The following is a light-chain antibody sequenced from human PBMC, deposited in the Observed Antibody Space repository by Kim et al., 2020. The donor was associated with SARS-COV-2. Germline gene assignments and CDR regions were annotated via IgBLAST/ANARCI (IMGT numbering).Light chain of an antibody. CDR3: QQSYNFPRT. Sequence: SVADRVTITCRASQSVSGWLNWYQQKPGKAPHLLIYRTSTLQTGVPPRFSGSASGTDFTLTINTLQPEDFATYYCQQSYNFPRTFGQGTRVEIK. V-gene: IGKV1-39*01. CDR2: RTS. J-gene: IGKJ1*01. CDR1: QSVSGW.